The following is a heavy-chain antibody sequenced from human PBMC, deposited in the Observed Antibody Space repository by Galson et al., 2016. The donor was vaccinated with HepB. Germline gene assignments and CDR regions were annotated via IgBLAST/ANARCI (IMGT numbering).Heavy chain of an antibody. J-gene: IGHJ4*02. CDR1: GFAVRSNF. CDR2: ISRGGST. D-gene: IGHD3-16*02. CDR3: ARVQTFYDYTWGTSRPRYFDY. V-gene: IGHV3-53*01. Sequence: SLRLSCAVSGFAVRSNFMAWVRQAPGKGLEWVPLISRGGSTYYADSGRGRLTISRDISKNTLFLEMLNLRAEDTAVYYCARVQTFYDYTWGTSRPRYFDYWGQGTLVTVSS.